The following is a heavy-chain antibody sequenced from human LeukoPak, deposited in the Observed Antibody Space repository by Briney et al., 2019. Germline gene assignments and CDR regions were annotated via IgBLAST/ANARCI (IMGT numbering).Heavy chain of an antibody. CDR3: ARSGGNSMFDY. V-gene: IGHV1-69*13. D-gene: IGHD4-23*01. CDR1: GGTFSIYA. J-gene: IGHJ4*02. Sequence: EASVKVSCTASGGTFSIYAISWVRQAPGQGLEWMGGIIPIFGTANYAQKFQGRVTITADESTSTAYMELSSLRSEDTAVYYCARSGGNSMFDYWGQGTLVTVSS. CDR2: IIPIFGTA.